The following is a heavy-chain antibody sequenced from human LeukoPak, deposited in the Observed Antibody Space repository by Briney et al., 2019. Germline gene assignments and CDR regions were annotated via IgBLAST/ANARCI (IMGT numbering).Heavy chain of an antibody. V-gene: IGHV1-2*02. CDR1: GYTFTGYY. J-gene: IGHJ6*03. CDR2: INPNSGGT. CDR3: ARGHCSSTSCPFGDYYYYYYMDV. Sequence: ASVKLSCKASGYTFTGYYMHWVRQAPGQGLEWMGWINPNSGGTNYAQKFQGRVTMTRDTSISTAYMELSRLRSDDTAVYYCARGHCSSTSCPFGDYYYYYYMDVWGKGTTVTVSS. D-gene: IGHD2-2*01.